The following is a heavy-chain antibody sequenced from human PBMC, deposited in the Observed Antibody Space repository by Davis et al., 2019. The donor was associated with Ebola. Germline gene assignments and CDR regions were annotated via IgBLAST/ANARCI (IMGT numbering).Heavy chain of an antibody. V-gene: IGHV3-7*01. CDR2: IKQDGSEK. Sequence: GESLKISCAASGFTFSSYWMSWVRQAPGKGLEWVANIKQDGSEKYYVDSVKGRFTISRDNAKNSLYLQMNSLRAEDTAVYYCARDAFSVTLFDYWGQGTLVTVS. D-gene: IGHD4-17*01. CDR1: GFTFSSYW. CDR3: ARDAFSVTLFDY. J-gene: IGHJ4*02.